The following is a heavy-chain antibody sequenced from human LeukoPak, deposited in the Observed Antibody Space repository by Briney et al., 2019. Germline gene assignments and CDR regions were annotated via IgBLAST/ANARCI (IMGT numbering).Heavy chain of an antibody. V-gene: IGHV4-59*08. CDR1: GGSISSSS. D-gene: IGHD5-18*01. Sequence: SETLSLTCTVSGGSISSSSWSWIRQTPGKGLEWIAYMYYTGTTKYNPSLNSRVTVSVDTSKNQFSLKLTSVTAADTAVYYCARGYTYGDFWGRESWSPSPQ. CDR2: MYYTGTT. CDR3: ARGYTYGDF. J-gene: IGHJ4*02.